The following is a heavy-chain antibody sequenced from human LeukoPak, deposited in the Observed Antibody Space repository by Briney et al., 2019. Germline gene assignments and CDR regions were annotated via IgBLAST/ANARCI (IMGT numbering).Heavy chain of an antibody. CDR3: ARGYGGNSYYYYYMDV. CDR2: ISGYDGSK. V-gene: IGHV1-18*01. D-gene: IGHD4-23*01. Sequence: ASVKVSCKTSGYTFTTYGISWVRQAPGQGLEWMGWISGYDGSKNYAQKVQDRVTMTTDTSTSTAYMGLSSLRSEDTAVYYCARGYGGNSYYYYYMDVWGKGTTVTVSS. CDR1: GYTFTTYG. J-gene: IGHJ6*03.